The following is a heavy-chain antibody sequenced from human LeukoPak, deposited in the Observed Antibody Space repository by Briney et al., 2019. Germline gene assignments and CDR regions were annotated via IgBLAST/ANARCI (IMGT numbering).Heavy chain of an antibody. CDR3: ASLGYLSWIQLWFDY. V-gene: IGHV3-30-3*01. J-gene: IGHJ4*02. D-gene: IGHD5-18*01. CDR2: ISYDGTEK. CDR1: GLSFSSYA. Sequence: GGSLRLSCAASGLSFSSYAMHWVRQAPGKGLEWVAVISYDGTEKYYGDSVKGRFTISRDNAKSSLYLQMNSLRAEDTAVYYCASLGYLSWIQLWFDYWGQGTLVTVSS.